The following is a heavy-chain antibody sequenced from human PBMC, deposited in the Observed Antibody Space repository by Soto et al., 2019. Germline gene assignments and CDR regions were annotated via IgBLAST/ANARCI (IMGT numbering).Heavy chain of an antibody. D-gene: IGHD3-10*01. J-gene: IGHJ6*04. Sequence: PSETLSLTCAVYGGSFSGYYWSWIRQPPGKGLEWIGEINHSGSTNYNPSLKSRVTISVDTSKNQFSLELSSVTAADTAVYYCASYGNTMVRGVMLDVWGKGTTVTVSS. V-gene: IGHV4-34*01. CDR2: INHSGST. CDR3: ASYGNTMVRGVMLDV. CDR1: GGSFSGYY.